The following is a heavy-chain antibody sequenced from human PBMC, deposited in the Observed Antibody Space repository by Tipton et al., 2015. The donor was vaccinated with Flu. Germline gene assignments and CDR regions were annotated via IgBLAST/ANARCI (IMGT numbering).Heavy chain of an antibody. J-gene: IGHJ4*02. Sequence: TLSLTCAVYGGSFSSYYWSWIRQSPGKGLEWIGEITHRGGPNYNPSLKSRVTISVDTSKNQFSLKVTSLTAADTTIYYCARGSGHTNAYLDFWGQGTQVTVSS. CDR2: ITHRGGP. D-gene: IGHD6-19*01. CDR1: GGSFSSYY. V-gene: IGHV4-34*01. CDR3: ARGSGHTNAYLDF.